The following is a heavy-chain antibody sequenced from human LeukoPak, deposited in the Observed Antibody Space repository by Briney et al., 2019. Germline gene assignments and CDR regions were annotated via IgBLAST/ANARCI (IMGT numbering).Heavy chain of an antibody. J-gene: IGHJ6*02. D-gene: IGHD3-10*01. CDR2: INQDGSEK. V-gene: IGHV3-7*01. Sequence: GGSLTLSCAASGFTISSYCMNWVRQAPGKGLEWVANINQDGSEKYYLDPVKGRFTIARDNANNSLYLQMNSLTADDTAVYYCARDKGTYYYGSGSSYYNYGMDVWGQGTTVTVSS. CDR1: GFTISSYC. CDR3: ARDKGTYYYGSGSSYYNYGMDV.